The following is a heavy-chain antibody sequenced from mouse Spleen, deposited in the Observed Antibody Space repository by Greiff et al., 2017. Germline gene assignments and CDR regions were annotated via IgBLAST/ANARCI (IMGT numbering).Heavy chain of an antibody. V-gene: IGHV1-53*01. CDR3: ARPDAYYSNYGWYFDV. CDR2: INPSNGGT. D-gene: IGHD2-5*01. Sequence: QVQLQQPGTELVKPGASVKLSCKASGYTFTSYWMHWVKQRPGQGLEWIGNINPSNGGTNYNEKFKSKATLTVDKSSSTAYMQLSSLTSEDSAVYYCARPDAYYSNYGWYFDVWGAGTTVTVSS. J-gene: IGHJ1*01. CDR1: GYTFTSYW.